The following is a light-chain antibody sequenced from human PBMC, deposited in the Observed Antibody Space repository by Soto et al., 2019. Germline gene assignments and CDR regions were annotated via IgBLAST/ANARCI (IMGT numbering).Light chain of an antibody. CDR1: SSDVGRYDY. J-gene: IGLJ3*02. Sequence: QSVLTQPRSVSGSPGQSVTISCTGTSSDVGRYDYVSWYQQQSGKAPKLTIFDVTKRPSGVPDRFSASKSDNTASLTISGLQAEDEADYYCCSYAGNYFWVFGGGTKVTVL. V-gene: IGLV2-11*01. CDR3: CSYAGNYFWV. CDR2: DVT.